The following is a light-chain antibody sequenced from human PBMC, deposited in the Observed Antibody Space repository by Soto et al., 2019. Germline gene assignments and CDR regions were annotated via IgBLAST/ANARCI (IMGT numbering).Light chain of an antibody. J-gene: IGLJ3*02. CDR3: SSYAGSNNWV. CDR2: EVK. Sequence: QSALTQPPSASGSPGQSVTISCTGTSSDVGDYNYVSWYQQRPGKAPKFIIYEVKHRPSGVPDRFSGSKSGNTASLTVSGLQAEDEADYYCSSYAGSNNWVFGGGTKVTVL. CDR1: SSDVGDYNY. V-gene: IGLV2-8*01.